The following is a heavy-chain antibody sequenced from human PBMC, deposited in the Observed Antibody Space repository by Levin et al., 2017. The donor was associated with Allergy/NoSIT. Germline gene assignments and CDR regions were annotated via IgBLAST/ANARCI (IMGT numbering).Heavy chain of an antibody. CDR1: GFTFNNDE. V-gene: IGHV3-48*03. Sequence: GGSLRLSCAASGFTFNNDELNWVRQAPGKGLEWVSYISGSGDSIYYADSVKGRFTISRDNAKNSLYLQMNSLRAEDTAVYFCARGGSYLTNGVDYWGQGTLVTVSS. CDR3: ARGGSYLTNGVDY. D-gene: IGHD1-26*01. CDR2: ISGSGDSI. J-gene: IGHJ4*02.